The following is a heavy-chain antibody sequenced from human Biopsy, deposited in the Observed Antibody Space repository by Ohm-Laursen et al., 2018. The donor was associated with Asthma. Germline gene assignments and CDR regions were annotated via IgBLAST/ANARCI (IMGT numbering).Heavy chain of an antibody. CDR1: GYTFNSAG. CDR2: ISVYNGNT. J-gene: IGHJ6*02. D-gene: IGHD3-10*01. CDR3: ARAVDYSHYYGIDV. Sequence: EASVKVSCQTSGYTFNSAGITWARQAPGQGLEWMGWISVYNGNTKVAPKLQDRVTMITDTSTSTAYMELRSLRSDDTAVYFCARAVDYSHYYGIDVWGQGTTVTVS. V-gene: IGHV1-18*01.